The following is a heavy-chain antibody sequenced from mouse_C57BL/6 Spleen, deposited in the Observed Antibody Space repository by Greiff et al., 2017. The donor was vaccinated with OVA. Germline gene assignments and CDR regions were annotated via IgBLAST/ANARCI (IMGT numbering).Heavy chain of an antibody. CDR2: IYPRSGNT. CDR1: GYTFTSYG. D-gene: IGHD1-1*01. CDR3: ARAVVARDYYAMDY. V-gene: IGHV1-81*01. J-gene: IGHJ4*01. Sequence: VKVVESGAELARPGASVKLSCKASGYTFTSYGISWVKQRTGQGLEWIGEIYPRSGNTYYNEKFKGKATLTADKSSSTAYMELRSLTSEDSAVYFCARAVVARDYYAMDYWGQGTPVTVSS.